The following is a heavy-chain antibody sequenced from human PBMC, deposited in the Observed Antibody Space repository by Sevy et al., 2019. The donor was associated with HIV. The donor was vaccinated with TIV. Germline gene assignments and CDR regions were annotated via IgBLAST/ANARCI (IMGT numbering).Heavy chain of an antibody. J-gene: IGHJ4*02. D-gene: IGHD6-19*01. V-gene: IGHV3-9*01. Sequence: GGSLRLSCAASGFTFEDSAMHWVRQAPGKGLEWVSGISWNSATRGYADSVKGRFTISRDNAKNSLDLQMNSLRTEDTALYYCAKDTSRVVAGTGYFDYWGQGTLVTVSS. CDR2: ISWNSATR. CDR1: GFTFEDSA. CDR3: AKDTSRVVAGTGYFDY.